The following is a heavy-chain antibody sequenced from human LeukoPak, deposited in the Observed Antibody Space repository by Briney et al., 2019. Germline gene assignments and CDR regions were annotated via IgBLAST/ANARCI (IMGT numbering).Heavy chain of an antibody. CDR1: GGTFSSYA. CDR3: ARGYCSGGSCYSEDY. CDR2: IIPIFGTA. V-gene: IGHV1-69*01. Sequence: SVKVSCKASGGTFSSYAISWVRQAPGQGLEWMGGIIPIFGTANYAQKFQGRVTITADESTSTAYMELSSLRSEDTAVYYCARGYCSGGSCYSEDYWGQGTLVTVSS. J-gene: IGHJ4*02. D-gene: IGHD2-15*01.